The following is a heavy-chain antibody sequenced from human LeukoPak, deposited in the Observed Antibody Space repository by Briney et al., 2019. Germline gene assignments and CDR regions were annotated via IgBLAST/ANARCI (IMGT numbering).Heavy chain of an antibody. D-gene: IGHD3-22*01. Sequence: SQTLSLTCAISGDSVSSNSAAWNWIRQSPSRGLEWLGRTYYRSKWYNDYAVSVKSRITINPDTSKNQFSLQLNSVTPEDTAVYYCARGLYYDSSGYYYGHYYMDVWGKGTTVTVSS. J-gene: IGHJ6*03. CDR2: TYYRSKWYN. CDR1: GDSVSSNSAA. V-gene: IGHV6-1*01. CDR3: ARGLYYDSSGYYYGHYYMDV.